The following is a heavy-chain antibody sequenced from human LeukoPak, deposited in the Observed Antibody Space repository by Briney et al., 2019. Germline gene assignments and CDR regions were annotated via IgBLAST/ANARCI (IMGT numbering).Heavy chain of an antibody. Sequence: GGSLRLSCAASGFTFSSYSMNWVRQAPGKGLEWVSSISSSSSYIYYADSVKGRFTISRDNAKNSLYLQMNSLRAEDTAVYYCARGPYMVRRLYYFDYWGQGTLVTVSS. D-gene: IGHD3-10*01. J-gene: IGHJ4*02. CDR2: ISSSSSYI. CDR1: GFTFSSYS. CDR3: ARGPYMVRRLYYFDY. V-gene: IGHV3-21*01.